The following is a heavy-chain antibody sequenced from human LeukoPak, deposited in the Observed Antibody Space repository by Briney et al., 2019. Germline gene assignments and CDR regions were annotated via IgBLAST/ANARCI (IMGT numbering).Heavy chain of an antibody. CDR3: ARSPLTRNFDI. CDR1: DGSISSYH. CDR2: IYYTGST. V-gene: IGHV4-59*01. J-gene: IGHJ3*02. Sequence: PSETLSLTCTVSDGSISSYHWSWIRQPPGKGLEWIGYIYYTGSTNYNPSLKSRVTISLDTSKNQFSLKLSSVTAADTAMYYCARSPLTRNFDIWGHGTMVTVSS. D-gene: IGHD3-3*01.